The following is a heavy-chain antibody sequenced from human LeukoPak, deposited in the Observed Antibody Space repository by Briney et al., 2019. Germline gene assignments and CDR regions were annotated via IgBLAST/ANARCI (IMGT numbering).Heavy chain of an antibody. CDR1: GDSISSGDYY. J-gene: IGHJ4*02. V-gene: IGHV4-61*02. CDR3: ARTETYYYDSRLGAFDY. Sequence: SETLSLTCTVSGDSISSGDYYWSWIRQPAGKGLEWIGRIYTSGSTNYNPSLKSRVTISVDTSKNQFSLKLSSVTAADTAVYYCARTETYYYDSRLGAFDYWGQGTLVTVSS. D-gene: IGHD3-22*01. CDR2: IYTSGST.